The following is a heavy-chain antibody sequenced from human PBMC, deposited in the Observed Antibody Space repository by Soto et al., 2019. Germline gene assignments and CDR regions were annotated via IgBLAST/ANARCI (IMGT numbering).Heavy chain of an antibody. CDR1: GSTFSDYG. Sequence: QVQLVEFGGGVVQSGRSLRLSCAASGSTFSDYGMHWVRQAPGKGLEWVAVIWYDGSNKYYADSVKGRFTISRDNSKNTLYLQMNSLRAEDTAVYYCARDANEGATTDYWGQGTLVTVSS. J-gene: IGHJ4*02. CDR3: ARDANEGATTDY. V-gene: IGHV3-33*01. D-gene: IGHD1-26*01. CDR2: IWYDGSNK.